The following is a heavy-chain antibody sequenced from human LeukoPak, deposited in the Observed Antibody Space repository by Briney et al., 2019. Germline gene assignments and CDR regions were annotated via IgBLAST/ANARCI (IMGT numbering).Heavy chain of an antibody. J-gene: IGHJ5*02. D-gene: IGHD5-18*01. V-gene: IGHV4-39*01. CDR3: VRRVNTYGGWFDR. Sequence: SETLSLTCRVSGDSISRSNFHWGWIRPSPGKGLEWIGTIDYRGRTFYNPSLNNRVTISADTSRNQLSLKLSSVTATDTAIYYCVRRVNTYGGWFDRWGQGALVTVSS. CDR1: GDSISRSNFH. CDR2: IDYRGRT.